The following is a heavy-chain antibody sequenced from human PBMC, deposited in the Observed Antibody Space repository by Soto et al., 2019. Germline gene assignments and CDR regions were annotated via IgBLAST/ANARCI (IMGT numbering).Heavy chain of an antibody. J-gene: IGHJ6*02. CDR3: ARDQPDYGAYEQYGMDV. CDR2: ISSSSSTI. V-gene: IGHV3-48*02. D-gene: IGHD4-17*01. Sequence: GGSLRLSCAASGFTFSSYSMNWVRQAPGKGLEWVSYISSSSSTIYYADSVKGRFTISRDNAKNSLYLQMNSLRDEDTAVYYCARDQPDYGAYEQYGMDVWGQGTTVTVSS. CDR1: GFTFSSYS.